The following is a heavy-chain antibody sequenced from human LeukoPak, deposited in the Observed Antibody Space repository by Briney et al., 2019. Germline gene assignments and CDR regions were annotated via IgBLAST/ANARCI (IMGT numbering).Heavy chain of an antibody. J-gene: IGHJ4*02. V-gene: IGHV3-53*01. CDR3: ARENRYSQFDY. Sequence: PGGSLRLSCAASGFTVSSNYMSWVRQVPGKGLEWVSVIYSGGSTYYADSVKGRFTISRDNSKNTLYLQMNSLRAEDTAVYYCARENRYSQFDYWGQGTLVTVSS. CDR1: GFTVSSNY. D-gene: IGHD5-18*01. CDR2: IYSGGST.